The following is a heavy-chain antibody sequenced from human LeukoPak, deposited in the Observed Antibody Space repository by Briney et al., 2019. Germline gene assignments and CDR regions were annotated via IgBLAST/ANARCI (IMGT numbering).Heavy chain of an antibody. V-gene: IGHV4-59*08. Sequence: SETLSLTCTVSGVSISSYYCSWIRQPPGKGLEWIGNIYHTGSTYKNPSLKSRVTILVDTSKNPFSLKLTSVAAADTAVYYCARAPTHDFWSGYLGYWGQGSLVTVSS. CDR1: GVSISSYY. CDR2: IYHTGST. CDR3: ARAPTHDFWSGYLGY. D-gene: IGHD3-3*01. J-gene: IGHJ4*02.